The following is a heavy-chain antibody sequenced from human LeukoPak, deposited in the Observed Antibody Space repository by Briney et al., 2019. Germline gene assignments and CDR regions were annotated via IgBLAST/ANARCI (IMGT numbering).Heavy chain of an antibody. CDR3: ARYSGGATHYFDY. CDR2: IYTSGST. Sequence: SETLSLTWTVAGGSISSYYWSWIRQPAGKGLEWIWCIYTSGSTNYNPSLKSRVTMSVNTSKNQFSLKLSSVTAAATAVYYCARYSGGATHYFDYWGQGTLVTVSS. V-gene: IGHV4-4*07. D-gene: IGHD6-19*01. CDR1: GGSISSYY. J-gene: IGHJ4*02.